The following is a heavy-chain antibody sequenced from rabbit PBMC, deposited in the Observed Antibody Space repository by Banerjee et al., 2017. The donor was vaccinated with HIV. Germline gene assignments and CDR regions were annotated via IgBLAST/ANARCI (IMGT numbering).Heavy chain of an antibody. CDR3: VRFYGGYGSFNL. CDR1: GFDLSNYYY. Sequence: QQQLEESGGGLVKPGGTLTLTCKASGFDLSNYYYMCWVRQAPGKGLEWIGYIDPVFGSTYYASWVNGRFTISSHNAQNTLYLQLNSLTAADTATYFCVRFYGGYGSFNLWGQGTLVTVS. D-gene: IGHD2-1*01. CDR2: IDPVFGST. V-gene: IGHV1S43*01. J-gene: IGHJ4*01.